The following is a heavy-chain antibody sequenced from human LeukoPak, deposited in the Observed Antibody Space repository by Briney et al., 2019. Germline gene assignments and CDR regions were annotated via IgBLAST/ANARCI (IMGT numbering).Heavy chain of an antibody. J-gene: IGHJ6*03. CDR3: ARDLVLRSYYYYMDV. Sequence: GGSLRLSCAASGFTFSSYWMSWVRQAPGKGLEWVANIKQDGSEKYYVDSVKGRYTISRDNAKNSLHLQMNSLRAEDTAVYYCARDLVLRSYYYYMDVWGKGTTVTVSS. CDR2: IKQDGSEK. CDR1: GFTFSSYW. V-gene: IGHV3-7*01. D-gene: IGHD2-8*01.